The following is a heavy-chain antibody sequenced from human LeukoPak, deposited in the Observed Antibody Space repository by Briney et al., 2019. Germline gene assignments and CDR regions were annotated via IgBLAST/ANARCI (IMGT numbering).Heavy chain of an antibody. D-gene: IGHD3-3*01. Sequence: ASVKVSCKASGYTFTGYYMHWVRQAPGQGLEWMGWINPNSGGTNYAQKFQGRVTMTRDTSISTAYMELSRLRSDDTAVNYCAREESITIFGVLPFDYWGQGTLVTVSS. J-gene: IGHJ4*02. CDR3: AREESITIFGVLPFDY. CDR2: INPNSGGT. CDR1: GYTFTGYY. V-gene: IGHV1-2*02.